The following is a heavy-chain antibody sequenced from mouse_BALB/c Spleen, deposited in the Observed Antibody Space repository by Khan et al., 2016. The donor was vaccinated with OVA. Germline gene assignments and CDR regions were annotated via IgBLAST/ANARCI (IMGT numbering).Heavy chain of an antibody. CDR2: ISDLAYTF. Sequence: EVELVESGGGLVQPGGSRKLSCAASGFTFSDYGMAWVRQAPGMGPEWVAFISDLAYTFYYADTVTGRFTLSRENAKNTLYLEMSSLRSGDTAMYYCARGGGTAPFAYWGQGTLVTVSA. CDR1: GFTFSDYG. CDR3: ARGGGTAPFAY. J-gene: IGHJ3*01. D-gene: IGHD1-2*01. V-gene: IGHV5-15*02.